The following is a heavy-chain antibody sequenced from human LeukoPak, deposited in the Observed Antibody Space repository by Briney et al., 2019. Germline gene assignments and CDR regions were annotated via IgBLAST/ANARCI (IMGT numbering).Heavy chain of an antibody. J-gene: IGHJ4*02. V-gene: IGHV4-4*09. D-gene: IGHD6-13*01. CDR1: GDSISSYC. CDR2: SCTSGST. CDR3: ARHQHQLVTGYDY. Sequence: SETLSLTCTVSGDSISSYCWNWIRQPPGKGLEWIGYSCTSGSTNYNPSLMSRVTISVDTYKNQFSLKLISVTAADTAVYYCARHQHQLVTGYDYWGQGTLVTVSS.